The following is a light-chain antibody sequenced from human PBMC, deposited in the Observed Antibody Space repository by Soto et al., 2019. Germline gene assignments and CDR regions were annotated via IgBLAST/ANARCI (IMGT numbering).Light chain of an antibody. Sequence: DRVTITWRASQNIDSYLNWYQQKPGRAPTLLIYTASRLQSGVPTRFSGSGSGTDFTLTISRVQAEDFATYYCLQTKSYPLTFGQGTKVDIK. V-gene: IGKV1-39*01. J-gene: IGKJ1*01. CDR1: QNIDSY. CDR3: LQTKSYPLT. CDR2: TAS.